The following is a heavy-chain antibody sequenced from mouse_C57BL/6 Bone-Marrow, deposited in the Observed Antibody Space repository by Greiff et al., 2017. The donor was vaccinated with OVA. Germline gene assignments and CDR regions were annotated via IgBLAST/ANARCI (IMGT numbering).Heavy chain of an antibody. J-gene: IGHJ4*01. D-gene: IGHD1-1*01. Sequence: VHVKQSGAELVRPGASVKLSCTASGFNIKDDYMHWVKQRPEQGLEWIGWIDPENGDTEYASKFQGKATITADTSSNTAYLQLSSLTSEDTAVYYCTRITTSVGYAMDYWGQGTSVTVSS. CDR1: GFNIKDDY. CDR2: IDPENGDT. CDR3: TRITTSVGYAMDY. V-gene: IGHV14-4*01.